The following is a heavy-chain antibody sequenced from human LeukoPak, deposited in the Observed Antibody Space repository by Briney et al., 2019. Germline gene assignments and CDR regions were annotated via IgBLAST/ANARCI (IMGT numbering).Heavy chain of an antibody. CDR2: IYYSGST. Sequence: SETLSLTCTVSGGSISSYYWSWIRQPPGKGLEWIGYIYYSGSTNYNPSLKSRVTISVDTSKNQFSLKLSSVTAADTAVYYCARVGGWLDSFDYWGQGTLVTVSS. J-gene: IGHJ4*02. V-gene: IGHV4-59*08. D-gene: IGHD6-19*01. CDR3: ARVGGWLDSFDY. CDR1: GGSISSYY.